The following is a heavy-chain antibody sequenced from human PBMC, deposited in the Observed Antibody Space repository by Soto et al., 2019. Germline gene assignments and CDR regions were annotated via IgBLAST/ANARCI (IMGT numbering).Heavy chain of an antibody. D-gene: IGHD2-21*01. CDR3: ASSLVKLHVFYL. V-gene: IGHV4-59*01. Sequence: QMQLQESGPGLVKPSETLSLTCTVSGGSISSYYGSWIRQPPGKGLEWIGYIYYSGSTNYNPSLKSRVTISVNPSKNQFTLKLSSVTAADTAVYYCASSLVKLHVFYLWGQGAMVTVSS. J-gene: IGHJ3*01. CDR2: IYYSGST. CDR1: GGSISSYY.